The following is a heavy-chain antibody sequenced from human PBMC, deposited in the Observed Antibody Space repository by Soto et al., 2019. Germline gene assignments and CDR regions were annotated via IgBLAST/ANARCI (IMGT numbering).Heavy chain of an antibody. D-gene: IGHD2-2*01. CDR1: GYTFTIYG. CDR3: ARDSVLWSIDY. J-gene: IGHJ4*01. V-gene: IGHV1-18*01. Sequence: ASVKVSCKASGYTFTIYGITWVRQAPGQGLEWMGWISAHNGNTNYAQNLQGRVTMTTDTSTSTAYMELRSLRSDDTAVYYCARDSVLWSIDYWGHGTLVTVSS. CDR2: ISAHNGNT.